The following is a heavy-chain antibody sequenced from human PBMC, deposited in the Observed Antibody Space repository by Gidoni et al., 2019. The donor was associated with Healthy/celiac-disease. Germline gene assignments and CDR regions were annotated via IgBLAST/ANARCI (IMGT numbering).Heavy chain of an antibody. V-gene: IGHV4-34*01. CDR3: ARGGEIVNCGGDCYSYLNY. CDR1: GGSFIVYH. J-gene: IGHJ4*02. Sequence: QVQLQLCGAGLLKPSAPLSSTSAVFGGSFIVYHWSWIRQPPGERLERIGEINHSGSTNYNPSLKSRVTISVDTAKNPFSLELSSVTAADTDGYYCARGGEIVNCGGDCYSYLNYWDQGTLVTVSS. D-gene: IGHD2-21*01. CDR2: INHSGST.